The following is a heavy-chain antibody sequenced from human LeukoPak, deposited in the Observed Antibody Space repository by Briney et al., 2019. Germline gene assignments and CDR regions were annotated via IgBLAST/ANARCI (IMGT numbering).Heavy chain of an antibody. CDR3: ARDRDRAAAGGGYYYMDV. CDR2: IIPIFGTA. D-gene: IGHD6-13*01. CDR1: GGTFSSYA. J-gene: IGHJ6*03. Sequence: GASVKVSCKASGGTFSSYAISWVRQAPGQGLEWMGGIIPIFGTANYAQKFQGRVTITADKSTSTAYMELSSLRSEDTAVYYCARDRDRAAAGGGYYYMDVWGKGTTVTVSS. V-gene: IGHV1-69*06.